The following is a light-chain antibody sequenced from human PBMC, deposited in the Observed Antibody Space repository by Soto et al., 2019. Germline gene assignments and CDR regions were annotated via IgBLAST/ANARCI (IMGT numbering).Light chain of an antibody. CDR1: SSDVGSYNR. CDR2: EVS. CDR3: RSYTSSSTWV. Sequence: QSALTQPPSVSGSPGQSVTISCTGTSSDVGSYNRVSWYQQPPDTAPKLMIYEVSNRPAGVPDRFSGSKSGNTASLTISGLQAEDEADYYCRSYTSSSTWVFGGGTQLTVL. V-gene: IGLV2-18*02. J-gene: IGLJ3*02.